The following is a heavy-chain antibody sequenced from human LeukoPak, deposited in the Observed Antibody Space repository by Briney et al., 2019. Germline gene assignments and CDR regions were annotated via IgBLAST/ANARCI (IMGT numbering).Heavy chain of an antibody. Sequence: PGESPQISCKGFGYTFSNFWIGWVRPMPGKGLQWMGIIYIGDSDTRYSPSFQGQVTISADKSNNTAYLQWSSLKASDTAMYYCARLLSGSPFDFWGQGTLVTVSS. J-gene: IGHJ4*02. D-gene: IGHD1-26*01. CDR3: ARLLSGSPFDF. V-gene: IGHV5-51*01. CDR1: GYTFSNFW. CDR2: IYIGDSDT.